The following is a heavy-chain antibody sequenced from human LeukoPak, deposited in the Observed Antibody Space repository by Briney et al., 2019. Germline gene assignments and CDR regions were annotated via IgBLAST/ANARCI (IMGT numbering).Heavy chain of an antibody. Sequence: SETLSLTCTVSGDSISSSSYYWGWIRQPPGKGLEWIGSIYYSGSTYYNPSLKSRVTISVDTSKNQFSLKLSSVTAADTAVYYCARAVQIAARPCWFDPWGQGTLVTVSS. V-gene: IGHV4-39*07. CDR2: IYYSGST. CDR1: GDSISSSSYY. D-gene: IGHD6-6*01. CDR3: ARAVQIAARPCWFDP. J-gene: IGHJ5*02.